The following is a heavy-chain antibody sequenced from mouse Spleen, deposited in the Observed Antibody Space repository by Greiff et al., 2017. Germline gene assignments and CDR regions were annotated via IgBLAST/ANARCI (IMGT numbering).Heavy chain of an antibody. V-gene: IGHV1-26*01. CDR2: INPNNGGT. CDR1: GYTFTDYY. J-gene: IGHJ3*01. Sequence: EVQLQQSGPELVKPGASVKISCKASGYTFTDYYMNWVKQSHGKSLEWIGDINPNNGGTSYNQKFKGKATLTVDKSSSTAYMELRSLTSEDAAVYYCARGIYWFAYWGQGTLVTVSA. CDR3: ARGIYWFAY.